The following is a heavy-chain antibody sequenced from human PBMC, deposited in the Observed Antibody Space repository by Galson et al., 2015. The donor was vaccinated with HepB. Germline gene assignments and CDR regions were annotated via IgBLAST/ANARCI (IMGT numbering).Heavy chain of an antibody. J-gene: IGHJ4*02. V-gene: IGHV3-23*01. Sequence: SLRLSCAASGFTYSNYAMTWVRQAPGKGLEWVSGISGSGGGTYYADSMKGRFTISRDNFKNTLYLQMNSLRAEDTAVYYCAKDFAYSGSGPIDYWGQGTLVTVSS. D-gene: IGHD1-26*01. CDR1: GFTYSNYA. CDR2: ISGSGGGT. CDR3: AKDFAYSGSGPIDY.